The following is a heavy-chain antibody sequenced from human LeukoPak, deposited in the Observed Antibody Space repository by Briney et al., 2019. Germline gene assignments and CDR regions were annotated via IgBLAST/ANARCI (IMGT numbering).Heavy chain of an antibody. J-gene: IGHJ6*04. Sequence: GGSLRLSCAASGFTFSSYWMHWVRQAPGKWLEWVANIKHDGSGKYYVDSVKGRFTISRDNAKNSLYLQMNSLRAEDTAVYYCAELGITMIGGVWGKGTTVTIPS. D-gene: IGHD3-10*02. CDR3: AELGITMIGGV. V-gene: IGHV3-7*01. CDR2: IKHDGSGK. CDR1: GFTFSSYW.